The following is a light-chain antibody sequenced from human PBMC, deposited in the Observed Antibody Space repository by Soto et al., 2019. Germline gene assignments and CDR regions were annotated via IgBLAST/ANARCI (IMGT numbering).Light chain of an antibody. CDR2: KVS. CDR3: MQGTHWPPYT. J-gene: IGKJ2*01. CDR1: QSLTYSDGNTY. Sequence: DVAMTQSPLSLPVTLGQPASISCRSSQSLTYSDGNTYLNWFHLRPGQSPRRLIYKVSNRDSGVPXRXXGSGSGTDFTLKISRVEAEDVGVYYCMQGTHWPPYTFGQGTKLEIK. V-gene: IGKV2-30*01.